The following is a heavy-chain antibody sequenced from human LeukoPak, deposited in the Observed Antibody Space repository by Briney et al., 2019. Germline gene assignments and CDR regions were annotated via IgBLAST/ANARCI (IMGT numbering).Heavy chain of an antibody. CDR3: AREDWSSGSYYSWYFDL. Sequence: GGSLRLSCAASGFTFSDYYMSWIHQAPGKGLEWVSYISSSGSTIYYADSVKGRFTISRDNAKNSLYLQMNSLRAEDTAVYYCAREDWSSGSYYSWYFDLWGRGTLVTVSS. CDR2: ISSSGSTI. D-gene: IGHD1-26*01. V-gene: IGHV3-11*01. J-gene: IGHJ2*01. CDR1: GFTFSDYY.